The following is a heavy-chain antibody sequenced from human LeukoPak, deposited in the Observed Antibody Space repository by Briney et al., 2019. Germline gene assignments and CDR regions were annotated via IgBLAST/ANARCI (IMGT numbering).Heavy chain of an antibody. CDR2: IYHSGST. CDR3: ARLNTGAFDI. D-gene: IGHD1-14*01. V-gene: IGHV4-30-2*01. CDR1: GGSISSGDYY. J-gene: IGHJ3*02. Sequence: SQTLSLTCTVSGGSISSGDYYWSWIRQPPGKGLEWIGYIYHSGSTYYNPSLKSRVTISVDRSKNQFSLKLSSVTAADTAVYYCARLNTGAFDIWGQGTMVTVSS.